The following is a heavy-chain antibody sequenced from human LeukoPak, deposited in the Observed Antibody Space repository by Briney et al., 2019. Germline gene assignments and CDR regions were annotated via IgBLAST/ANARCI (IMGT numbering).Heavy chain of an antibody. CDR2: IKQDGSEK. V-gene: IGHV3-7*01. CDR1: GFTFSSYW. D-gene: IGHD2-2*02. CDR3: ASLPAAIPKTIRVGYCYYYMDV. J-gene: IGHJ6*03. Sequence: GGSLRLSCAASGFTFSSYWMSWVRQAPGKGLEWVANIKQDGSEKYYVDSVKGRFTISRDNAKNSLYLQMNSLRAEDTAVYYCASLPAAIPKTIRVGYCYYYMDVWGKGTTVTVSS.